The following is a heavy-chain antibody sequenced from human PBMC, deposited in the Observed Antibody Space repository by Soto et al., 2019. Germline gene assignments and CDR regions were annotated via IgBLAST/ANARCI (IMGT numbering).Heavy chain of an antibody. CDR2: IIPILGIA. J-gene: IGHJ5*02. Sequence: QVQLVQSGAEVKKPGSSVKVSCKASGGTFSSYTISWVRQAPGQGLEWMGRIIPILGIANYAQKFQGRVTITADKSTSTAYMELSSLRSEDTAVYYCASAPLSPVPGQAWGWFDPWGQGTLVTVSS. V-gene: IGHV1-69*02. D-gene: IGHD3-16*01. CDR1: GGTFSSYT. CDR3: ASAPLSPVPGQAWGWFDP.